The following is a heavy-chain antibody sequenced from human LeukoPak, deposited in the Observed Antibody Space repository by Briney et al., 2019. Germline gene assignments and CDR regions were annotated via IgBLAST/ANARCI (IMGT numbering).Heavy chain of an antibody. CDR2: ISYDGSDK. J-gene: IGHJ4*02. D-gene: IGHD2-21*02. CDR1: AFTFSSYG. V-gene: IGHV3-30*18. CDR3: AKDMSGGDRPDY. Sequence: QPGGSLRLSCAASAFTFSSYGMHWVRQAPGKGLEWVALISYDGSDKDYAKSVKGRFTISRDNSKNTLYLQMNSLRAEDTAVYYCAKDMSGGDRPDYWGQGTLVTVSS.